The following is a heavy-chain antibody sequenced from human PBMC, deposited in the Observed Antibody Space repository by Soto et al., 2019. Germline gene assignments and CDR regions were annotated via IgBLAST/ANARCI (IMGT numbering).Heavy chain of an antibody. D-gene: IGHD3-10*01. CDR2: ISNSGRT. CDR1: GGSVRRGNYY. CDR3: ARADYATGSYYQDY. J-gene: IGHJ4*02. Sequence: QVQLQESGPGLVKPSQTLSLTCTVSGGSVRRGNYYWSWIRQLPGKGLEWIGYISNSGRTHYNRSLMSWITILLDTSKNQFFLELRSVTAADTALYYCARADYATGSYYQDYWGQGTLVTVSS. V-gene: IGHV4-31*03.